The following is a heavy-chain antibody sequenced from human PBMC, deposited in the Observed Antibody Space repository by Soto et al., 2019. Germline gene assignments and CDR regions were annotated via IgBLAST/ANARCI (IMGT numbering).Heavy chain of an antibody. D-gene: IGHD6-13*01. Sequence: QVKLVESGGGVVQPGRSLKLSCVASGFTFWASAMHWVRQAPGKGLEWVALIWSDGSIIYYADSVKGRLTISRDNSKNTLYLQMNSLRVDDTAVYYCVRGSGVAAAGSFDSWGQGTLVTVSS. CDR2: IWSDGSII. CDR1: GFTFWASA. J-gene: IGHJ4*02. V-gene: IGHV3-33*01. CDR3: VRGSGVAAAGSFDS.